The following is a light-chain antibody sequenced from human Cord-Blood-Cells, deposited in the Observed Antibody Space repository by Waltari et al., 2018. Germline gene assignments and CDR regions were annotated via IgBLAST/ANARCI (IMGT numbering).Light chain of an antibody. CDR1: QSVSSY. CDR2: DAS. J-gene: IGKJ4*01. CDR3: QQRSNWPPN. V-gene: IGKV3-11*01. Sequence: LTQSPATLSLSPGERATLSCRASQSVSSYLAWYQQKPGQAPRLLIYDASNRATGIPARFSGSGSGTDFTLTISSLEPEDFAVYYCQQRSNWPPNFGGGTKVEIK.